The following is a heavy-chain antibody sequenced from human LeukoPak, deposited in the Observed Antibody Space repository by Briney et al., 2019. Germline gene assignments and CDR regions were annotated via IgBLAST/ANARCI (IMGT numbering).Heavy chain of an antibody. CDR3: ARDNSVEDTAWWFDP. CDR2: IYYSGST. CDR1: GGSISSYY. V-gene: IGHV4-59*01. D-gene: IGHD4-23*01. Sequence: PSETLSLTCTVSGGSISSYYWSWIRQPPGKGLEWIGYIYYSGSTNYNPSLKSRVTISVDTSKNQFSLKLSSVTAADTAVYYCARDNSVEDTAWWFDPWGQGTLVTVPS. J-gene: IGHJ5*02.